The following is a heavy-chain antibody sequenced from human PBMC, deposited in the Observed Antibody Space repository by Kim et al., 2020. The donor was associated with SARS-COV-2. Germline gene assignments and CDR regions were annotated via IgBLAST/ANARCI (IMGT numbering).Heavy chain of an antibody. Sequence: SQTLSLTCAISGDSVSSNSAAWNWIRQSPSRGLEWLGRTYYRSKWYNDYAVSVKSRITINPDTSKNQFSLQLNTVTPEDTAVYYCARDEGAYSSSWYWGPYYYYYGMDVWGQGTTVTVSS. J-gene: IGHJ6*02. CDR1: GDSVSSNSAA. CDR2: TYYRSKWYN. D-gene: IGHD6-13*01. V-gene: IGHV6-1*01. CDR3: ARDEGAYSSSWYWGPYYYYYGMDV.